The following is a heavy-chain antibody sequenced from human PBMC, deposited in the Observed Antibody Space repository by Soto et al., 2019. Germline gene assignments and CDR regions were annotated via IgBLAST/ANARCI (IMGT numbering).Heavy chain of an antibody. CDR3: ARDRGGLGY. J-gene: IGHJ4*02. D-gene: IGHD3-10*01. CDR2: IIKDGSEK. V-gene: IGHV3-7*03. CDR1: GFSVRNYG. Sequence: WGSLGLSCAASGFSVRNYGIAWVRQAPGKGLEWVANIIKDGSEKSYVDSVKGRFTISRDNAKNSLYLEMNSLRVEDTAVYYCARDRGGLGYWGQGALLTVSS.